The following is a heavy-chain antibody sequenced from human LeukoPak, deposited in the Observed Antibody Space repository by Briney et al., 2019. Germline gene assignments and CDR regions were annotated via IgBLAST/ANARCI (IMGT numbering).Heavy chain of an antibody. D-gene: IGHD6-19*01. Sequence: PGGSLRLSCAASGFTFSNYAMGWVRQAPGKGLAWVSVNGSGGSPFYADSVKGRFTISRDNSKNTLYLQMNSLRAEDTAIYYCVKGGSGWYPGFEYWGQGALVTVSS. CDR1: GFTFSNYA. V-gene: IGHV3-23*01. J-gene: IGHJ4*02. CDR3: VKGGSGWYPGFEY. CDR2: NGSGGSP.